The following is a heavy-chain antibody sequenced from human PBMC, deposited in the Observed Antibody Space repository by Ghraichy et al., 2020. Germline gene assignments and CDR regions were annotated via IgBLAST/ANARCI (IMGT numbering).Heavy chain of an antibody. CDR2: IFHSGSA. D-gene: IGHD4-23*01. J-gene: IGHJ6*02. V-gene: IGHV4-59*08. Sequence: GSLSLTCIVSGGSMSPYYWSWIRQPPGKGLEWIGYIFHSGSANYNPSFRSRVTITVDKSQNHFSLTLNSVTAADTAVYYCARHIDHGGNSLYYGMDVWGQVTTVIVSS. CDR1: GGSMSPYY. CDR3: ARHIDHGGNSLYYGMDV.